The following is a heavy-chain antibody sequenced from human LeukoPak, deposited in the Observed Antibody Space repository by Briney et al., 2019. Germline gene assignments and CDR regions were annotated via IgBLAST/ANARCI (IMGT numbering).Heavy chain of an antibody. CDR3: ARDPDVVVPAAFVDP. CDR2: INPNSGGT. Sequence: ASVKVSCKASGYTFTSYGISWVRQAPGQGLEWMGWINPNSGGTNYAQKFQGRVTMTRDTSISTAYMELSRLRSDDTAVYYCARDPDVVVPAAFVDPWGQGTLVTVSS. J-gene: IGHJ5*02. CDR1: GYTFTSYG. D-gene: IGHD2-2*01. V-gene: IGHV1-2*02.